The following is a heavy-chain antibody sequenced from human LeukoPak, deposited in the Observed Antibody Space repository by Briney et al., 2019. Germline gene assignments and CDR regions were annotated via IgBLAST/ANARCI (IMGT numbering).Heavy chain of an antibody. J-gene: IGHJ4*02. CDR1: GGSFSGYY. V-gene: IGHV4-34*01. CDR2: INHSGST. Sequence: SETLSLTCAVYGGSFSGYYWSWIRQPPGKGLEWIGEINHSGSTNYNPSLKSRVTISVDTSKNQFSLKLSSVTAADTAVYYCARVYYYGSGSYYSPLDYWGQGTLVTVSS. D-gene: IGHD3-10*01. CDR3: ARVYYYGSGSYYSPLDY.